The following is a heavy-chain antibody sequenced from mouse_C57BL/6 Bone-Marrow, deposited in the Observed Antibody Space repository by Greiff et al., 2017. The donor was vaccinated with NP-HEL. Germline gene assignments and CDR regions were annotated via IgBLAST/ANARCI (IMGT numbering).Heavy chain of an antibody. CDR1: GFTFSSYG. CDR2: ISSGGSYT. J-gene: IGHJ2*01. D-gene: IGHD1-1*01. CDR3: ARPHYYGSSYVDY. V-gene: IGHV5-6*01. Sequence: EVQGVESGGDLVKPGGSLKLSCAASGFTFSSYGMSWVRQTPDKRLEWVATISSGGSYTYYPASVKGRFTISRDNAKNTLYLQMSSLKSEDTAMYYCARPHYYGSSYVDYWGQGTTLTVSS.